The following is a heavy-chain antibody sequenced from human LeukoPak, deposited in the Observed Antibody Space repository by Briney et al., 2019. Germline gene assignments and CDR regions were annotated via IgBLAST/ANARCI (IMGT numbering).Heavy chain of an antibody. CDR3: AELGITMIGGV. J-gene: IGHJ6*04. CDR2: ISYDGSNK. D-gene: IGHD3-10*02. Sequence: GGSLRLSCAASGFSNYTMHWVRQAPGKGLEWVAVISYDGSNKYYADSVKGRFTISRDNSKSTLYLQMNFLRAEDTAVYYCAELGITMIGGVWGKGTTVTISS. V-gene: IGHV3-30*04. CDR1: GFSNYT.